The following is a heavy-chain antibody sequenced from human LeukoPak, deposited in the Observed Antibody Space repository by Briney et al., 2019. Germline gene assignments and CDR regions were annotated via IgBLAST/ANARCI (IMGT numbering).Heavy chain of an antibody. J-gene: IGHJ4*02. V-gene: IGHV3-23*01. CDR1: GFTFSSYA. CDR3: ARPMWGGDSSGYLEY. D-gene: IGHD3-22*01. Sequence: GGSLRLSCAASGFTFSSYAMSWVRQAPGKGLEWVSAISGSGGSTYYADSVKGRFTISRDNSKNTLYLQMNSLRAEDTAVYYCARPMWGGDSSGYLEYWGQGTLVTVSS. CDR2: ISGSGGST.